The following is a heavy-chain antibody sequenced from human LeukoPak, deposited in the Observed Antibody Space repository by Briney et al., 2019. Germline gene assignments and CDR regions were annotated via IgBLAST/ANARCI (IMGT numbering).Heavy chain of an antibody. D-gene: IGHD6-19*01. CDR1: GGSISSSNW. CDR2: IYHSGST. CDR3: ARRSTGSGWYVWFDP. J-gene: IGHJ5*02. V-gene: IGHV4-4*02. Sequence: KPSGTLSLTCAVSGGSISSSNWWSWVRQPPGKGLEWIGEIYHSGSTDYNPSLKSRVTISVDKSKNQFFLKLSSVTAADTAVYYCARRSTGSGWYVWFDPWGQGTLVTVSS.